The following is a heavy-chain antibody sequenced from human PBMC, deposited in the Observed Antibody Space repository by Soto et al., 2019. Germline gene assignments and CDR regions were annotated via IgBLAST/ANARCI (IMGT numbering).Heavy chain of an antibody. CDR2: TYYRSKWYN. CDR1: GDSVSSNSAA. D-gene: IGHD6-13*01. Sequence: SQTLSLTCAISGDSVSSNSAAWNWIRQSPSRGLEWLGRTYYRSKWYNDYAVSVKSRITINPDTSKNQFSLQQNSVTPEDTAVYYCARFGGAAAGTSTHYYYYGMDVWGQGTTVTVSS. CDR3: ARFGGAAAGTSTHYYYYGMDV. J-gene: IGHJ6*02. V-gene: IGHV6-1*01.